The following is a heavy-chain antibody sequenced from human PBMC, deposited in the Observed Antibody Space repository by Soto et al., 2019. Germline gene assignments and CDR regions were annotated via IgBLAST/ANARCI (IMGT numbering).Heavy chain of an antibody. Sequence: QVQLVESGGGVVQPGRSLRVSCAASGLTFSGYTIHWVRQAPGKGLEWVAVISYDGANKYYADSVKGRFTISRDNSKHTVFLQMTRPRGGGKGVVFCASPRQKYSYGWGGLDYWGQGTLVTVSS. J-gene: IGHJ4*02. CDR1: GLTFSGYT. D-gene: IGHD5-18*01. CDR3: ASPRQKYSYGWGGLDY. V-gene: IGHV3-30-3*01. CDR2: ISYDGANK.